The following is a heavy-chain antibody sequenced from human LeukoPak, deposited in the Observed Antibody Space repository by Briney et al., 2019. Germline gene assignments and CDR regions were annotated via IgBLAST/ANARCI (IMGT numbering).Heavy chain of an antibody. D-gene: IGHD1-26*01. V-gene: IGHV4-34*01. Sequence: PSETLSLTCAVYGGSFSGYYWTWIRQPPGKGLEWIGEINHSGSTNYNPSLKSRVTISVDTSKNQFSLKLSSVTAADTAVYYCARGVKWELLLDPWGQGTLVTVSS. CDR1: GGSFSGYY. J-gene: IGHJ5*02. CDR2: INHSGST. CDR3: ARGVKWELLLDP.